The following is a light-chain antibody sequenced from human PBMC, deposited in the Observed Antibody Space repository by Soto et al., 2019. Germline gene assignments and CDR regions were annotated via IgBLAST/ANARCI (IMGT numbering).Light chain of an antibody. CDR1: QSVGRNY. Sequence: EIVLTQSPGTLSLSPGERATLSCRASQSVGRNYLAWYQQKPGQAPRLLIYVASNRATGIPDRFSGSGSGTDFSLTISRLEPEDFAVYYCQQYGGSPYTFGQGTKLEI. V-gene: IGKV3-20*01. CDR3: QQYGGSPYT. J-gene: IGKJ2*01. CDR2: VAS.